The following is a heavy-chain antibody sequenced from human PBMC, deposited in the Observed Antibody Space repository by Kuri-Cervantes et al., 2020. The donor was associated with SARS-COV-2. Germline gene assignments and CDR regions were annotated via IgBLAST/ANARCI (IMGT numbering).Heavy chain of an antibody. Sequence: GESLNIYCAASGFAVRSKYMNWVRQAPGKGMEWVSYISSSGSTIYYADSVKGGCTISRDNAKNALYLQMNSLRADDTAVYYCARTEVDTAMDNYWGQGTLVTVSS. CDR2: ISSSGSTI. V-gene: IGHV3-11*01. D-gene: IGHD5-18*01. J-gene: IGHJ4*02. CDR1: GFAVRSKY. CDR3: ARTEVDTAMDNY.